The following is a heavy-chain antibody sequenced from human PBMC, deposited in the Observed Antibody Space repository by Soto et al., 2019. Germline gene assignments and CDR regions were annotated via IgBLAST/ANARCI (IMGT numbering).Heavy chain of an antibody. CDR1: RGTFTNYA. D-gene: IGHD3-22*01. CDR3: ARDRAGYYSHFVY. V-gene: IGHV1-69*01. CDR2: IMPFFGSG. J-gene: IGHJ4*02. Sequence: QVYLVQSGAEVKKPGSSVKVSCKALRGTFTNYAFSWVRQAPGQGLEWMGGIMPFFGSGNYAQKFQGRINITADESTCSVYLELTSLRSEDTAVYYCARDRAGYYSHFVYWGQGTLVTVSS.